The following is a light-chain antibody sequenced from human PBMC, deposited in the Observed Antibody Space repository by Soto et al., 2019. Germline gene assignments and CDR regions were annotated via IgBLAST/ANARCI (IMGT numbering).Light chain of an antibody. CDR1: TSNIGNNY. J-gene: IGLJ2*01. CDR2: DNN. V-gene: IGLV1-51*01. Sequence: QSVLTQPPSVSAAPGQKVTISCSGSTSNIGNNYVSWYQQVPGTAPKLLIHDNNKRPSGIPDRFSGSKSGTSATLGISGLQTGDEADYYCGTWDSSLSGVVFGSGTKLTVL. CDR3: GTWDSSLSGVV.